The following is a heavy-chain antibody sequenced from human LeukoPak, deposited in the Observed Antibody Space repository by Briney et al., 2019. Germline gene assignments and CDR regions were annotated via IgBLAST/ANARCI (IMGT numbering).Heavy chain of an antibody. V-gene: IGHV3-7*01. CDR3: ARDASYYDSSGYYDAFDI. J-gene: IGHJ3*02. D-gene: IGHD3-22*01. CDR1: GFTFTKYW. Sequence: PGGSLRLSCTASGFTFTKYWMIWVRQAPGKGLEWVANIRQDGSLKYYVDSVKGRFTTSRDNAKNSLYLQMNSLRVEDTAVYYCARDASYYDSSGYYDAFDIWGQGTMVTVSS. CDR2: IRQDGSLK.